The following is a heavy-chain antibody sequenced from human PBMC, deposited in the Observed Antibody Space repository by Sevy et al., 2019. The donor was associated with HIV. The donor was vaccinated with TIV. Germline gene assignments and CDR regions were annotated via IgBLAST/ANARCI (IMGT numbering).Heavy chain of an antibody. V-gene: IGHV3-33*01. D-gene: IGHD6-25*01. CDR1: GFTFSSYG. CDR2: IWYDGSNK. CDR3: ARVGLYSSVHAFDI. J-gene: IGHJ3*02. Sequence: GGSLRLSCAASGFTFSSYGMHWVRQAPGKGLEWVAVIWYDGSNKYYADSVKGRFTISRDNSKNTLYLQMNSLRAEDTAVYDCARVGLYSSVHAFDIWGQGTMVTVSS.